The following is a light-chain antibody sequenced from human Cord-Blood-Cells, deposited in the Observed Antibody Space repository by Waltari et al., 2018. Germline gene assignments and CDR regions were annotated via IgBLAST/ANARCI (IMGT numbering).Light chain of an antibody. CDR3: CSYAGTSTFV. V-gene: IGLV2-23*01. Sequence: QSALTQPASVSGSPGQSITISCTGTSSDVGSYNLVSWYQQHPGKAPKLMVYEGSKRTSGVSIRFSVSKSGNTASLTSSGLQAEDEADYYCCSYAGTSTFVFGTGTKLTVL. J-gene: IGLJ1*01. CDR1: SSDVGSYNL. CDR2: EGS.